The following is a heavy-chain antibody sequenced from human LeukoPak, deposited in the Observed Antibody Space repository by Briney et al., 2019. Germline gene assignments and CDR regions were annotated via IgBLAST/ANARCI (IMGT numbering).Heavy chain of an antibody. CDR1: GYTVTDYY. CDR3: ATIEGRAGTD. V-gene: IGHV1-2*02. J-gene: IGHJ4*02. Sequence: ALVKLSCKASGYTVTDYYIVWVRRARGQGLEWMGYIYPKNGDTNYAQKFQGRVTMTTDTSISTAYMELTMLSSDDTAVYSCATIEGRAGTDWGQGTLVTVSS. D-gene: IGHD6-19*01. CDR2: IYPKNGDT.